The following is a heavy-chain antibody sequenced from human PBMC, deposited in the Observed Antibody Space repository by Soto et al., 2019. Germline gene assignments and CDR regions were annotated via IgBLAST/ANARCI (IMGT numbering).Heavy chain of an antibody. J-gene: IGHJ4*02. CDR2: IIPIFGTA. CDR3: ARESRYCSGGSCYFLPGIDY. V-gene: IGHV1-69*13. Sequence: SVNVSCKASGGTFSSYCISWVRQAPGQWLEWMGGIIPIFGTANYAQKFQGRVTITADESTSTAYMELSSLRSEDTAVYYCARESRYCSGGSCYFLPGIDYWGQ. D-gene: IGHD2-15*01. CDR1: GGTFSSYC.